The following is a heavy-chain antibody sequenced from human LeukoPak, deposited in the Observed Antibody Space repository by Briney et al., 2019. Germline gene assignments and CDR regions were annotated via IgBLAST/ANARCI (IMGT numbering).Heavy chain of an antibody. J-gene: IGHJ3*01. CDR3: AREQYLAYDVFGF. Sequence: PSETLSLTCTVSGGSIIGHYWSWIRQSPGRELEWIGYVHFGGTTSFNPSLKSRVTILVDTSKNQFSLRLTSMTAADTAVYFCAREQYLAYDVFGFWGRGTMVTVSS. D-gene: IGHD2/OR15-2a*01. CDR2: VHFGGTT. CDR1: GGSIIGHY. V-gene: IGHV4-59*11.